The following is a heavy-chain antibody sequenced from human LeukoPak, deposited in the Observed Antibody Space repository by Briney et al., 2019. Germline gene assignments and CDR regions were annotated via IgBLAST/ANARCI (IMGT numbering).Heavy chain of an antibody. D-gene: IGHD4-17*01. J-gene: IGHJ4*02. V-gene: IGHV3-23*01. CDR2: ITGSGAAA. CDR3: AKDRYGDYSFDY. CDR1: GFTFSSYG. Sequence: PGGSLRLSCAASGFTFSSYGMSWVRQAPGKGLEWVSTITGSGAAAFYADSVKGRFTISRDNSKNTLFLQMNSLRAEDTAVYYCAKDRYGDYSFDYWGQRTLVTVSS.